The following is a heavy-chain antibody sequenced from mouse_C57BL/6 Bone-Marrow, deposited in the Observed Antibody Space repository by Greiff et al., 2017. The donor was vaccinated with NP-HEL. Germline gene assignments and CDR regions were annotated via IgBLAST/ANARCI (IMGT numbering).Heavy chain of an antibody. CDR3: ARQGGAMDY. J-gene: IGHJ4*01. V-gene: IGHV5-12*01. CDR2: ISNGGGST. Sequence: VQLKESGGGLVQPGGSLKLSCAASGFTFSDYYMYWVRQTPEKRLEWVAYISNGGGSTYYPDTVKGRFTISRDNAKNTLYLQMSRLKSEDTAMYYCARQGGAMDYWGQGTSVTVSS. CDR1: GFTFSDYY.